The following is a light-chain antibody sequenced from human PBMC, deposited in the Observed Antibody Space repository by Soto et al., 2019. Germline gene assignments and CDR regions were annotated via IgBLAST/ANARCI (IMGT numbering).Light chain of an antibody. Sequence: DIQLTQSPSFLSASVGDRVTITCRASQGISSYLAWYHQKPRKAPKLLIYAASTLQSGVPSRFSGSRSGTEFTLTISSLQPEDFATYYCQQINSYPPGVTFGGGTKVEIK. CDR3: QQINSYPPGVT. CDR2: AAS. V-gene: IGKV1-9*01. J-gene: IGKJ4*01. CDR1: QGISSY.